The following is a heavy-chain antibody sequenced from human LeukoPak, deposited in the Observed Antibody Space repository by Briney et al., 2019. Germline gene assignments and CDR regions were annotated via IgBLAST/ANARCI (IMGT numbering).Heavy chain of an antibody. CDR2: INPNSGDT. D-gene: IGHD6-19*01. Sequence: ASVKVSCKASGYTFTGYHMHWVRQAPGQGLEWMGRINPNSGDTNYAQKFQGRVTMTRDTSISTAYMELSRLRSDDTAVYYCARWPHDRIAVAYWGQGTLVTVSS. J-gene: IGHJ4*02. CDR1: GYTFTGYH. CDR3: ARWPHDRIAVAY. V-gene: IGHV1-2*06.